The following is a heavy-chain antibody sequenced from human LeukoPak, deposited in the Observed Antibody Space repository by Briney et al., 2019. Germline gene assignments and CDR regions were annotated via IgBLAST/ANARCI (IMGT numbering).Heavy chain of an antibody. J-gene: IGHJ4*02. CDR2: INPSGGST. CDR3: ARGVVTMVRGVARGPFDY. CDR1: GYTFTSYY. Sequence: ASVKVSCKASGYTFTSYYMHWVRQAPGQGLEWMGIINPSGGSTSYAQRFQGRVTMTRDTSTSTVYMELSSLSSEDTAVYYFARGVVTMVRGVARGPFDYWGQGTLVPVSS. V-gene: IGHV1-46*01. D-gene: IGHD3-10*01.